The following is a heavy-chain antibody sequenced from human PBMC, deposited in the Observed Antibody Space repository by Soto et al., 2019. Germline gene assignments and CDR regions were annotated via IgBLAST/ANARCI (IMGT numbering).Heavy chain of an antibody. V-gene: IGHV5-10-1*01. CDR3: ARHGRSMLTFGGVIPLI. D-gene: IGHD3-16*01. J-gene: IGHJ1*01. CDR2: IDPSDSYT. Sequence: GESLKISCKGSGYSFTSYWISWVRQMPGKGLEWMGRIDPSDSYTNYSPSFQGHVTISADKSISTAYLQWSSLKASDTAMYYCARHGRSMLTFGGVIPLIWGQGTLGTLSS. CDR1: GYSFTSYW.